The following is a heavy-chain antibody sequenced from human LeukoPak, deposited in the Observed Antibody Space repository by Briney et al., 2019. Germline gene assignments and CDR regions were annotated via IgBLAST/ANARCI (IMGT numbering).Heavy chain of an antibody. CDR3: ARARRFLEWLSIGNWFDP. CDR1: GGSFSGYY. D-gene: IGHD3-3*01. CDR2: INHSGST. V-gene: IGHV4-34*01. J-gene: IGHJ5*02. Sequence: KPSETLSLTCAVYGGSFSGYYWSWIRQPPGKGLEWIGEINHSGSTNYNPSLKSRVTISVDTSKNQFSLKLSSVPAADTAVYYCARARRFLEWLSIGNWFDPWGQGTLVTVSS.